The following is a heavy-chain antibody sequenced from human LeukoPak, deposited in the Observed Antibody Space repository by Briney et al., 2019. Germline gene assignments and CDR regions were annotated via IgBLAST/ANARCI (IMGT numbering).Heavy chain of an antibody. V-gene: IGHV4-59*11. D-gene: IGHD5-24*01. CDR2: IYYRGGT. CDR3: ARYDVDMATNN. J-gene: IGHJ4*02. CDR1: VGSISSHY. Sequence: SETLSLTCTVSVGSISSHYWTWIRQPPRKGLECIGCIYYRGGTNYHPSLQSRVTISVDTSKNQFSLKVTSVTAADTAVYYCARYDVDMATNNWGQGTLITVS.